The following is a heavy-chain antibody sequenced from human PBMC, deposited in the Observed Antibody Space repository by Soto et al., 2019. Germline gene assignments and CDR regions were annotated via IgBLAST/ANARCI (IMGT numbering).Heavy chain of an antibody. CDR1: GYTFTSYY. D-gene: IGHD3-22*01. CDR3: ARDSGGDSYYYDSSPLDAFDI. CDR2: INPSGGST. J-gene: IGHJ3*02. V-gene: IGHV1-46*01. Sequence: GASVKVSCKASGYTFTSYYMHWVRQAPGQGLECMGIINPSGGSTSYAQKFQGRVAMTRDTSTSTVYMELSSLRSEDTAVYYCARDSGGDSYYYDSSPLDAFDIWGQGTMVTVSS.